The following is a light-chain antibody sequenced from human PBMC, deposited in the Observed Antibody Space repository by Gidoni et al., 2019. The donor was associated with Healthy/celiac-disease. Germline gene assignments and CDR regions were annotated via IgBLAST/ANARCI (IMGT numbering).Light chain of an antibody. Sequence: DIVMTQSPDCLAVSLGERATINCTSSQSVLYSSNNKNYLAWYQQKPGQPPKLLIYWASTRESGVPDRFSGSGSGTDFTLTISSLQAEDVAVYYCQQYYSTSWTFXQXTKVEIK. CDR1: QSVLYSSNNKNY. J-gene: IGKJ1*01. CDR3: QQYYSTSWT. V-gene: IGKV4-1*01. CDR2: WAS.